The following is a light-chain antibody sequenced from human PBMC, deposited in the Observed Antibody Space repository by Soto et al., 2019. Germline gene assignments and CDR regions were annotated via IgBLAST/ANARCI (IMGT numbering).Light chain of an antibody. J-gene: IGKJ2*02. CDR2: GAS. CDR3: HQNYDLPWT. V-gene: IGKV3D-7*01. CDR1: QTISGNY. Sequence: EIAVTPSPASLSLSPGESVTLSCRTSQTISGNYLSWYQRRPGQAPRLLIFGASIRATDIPARFSGSGSGRDFTLAITSLEPEDFAVYYCHQNYDLPWTFGQGTKLEMK.